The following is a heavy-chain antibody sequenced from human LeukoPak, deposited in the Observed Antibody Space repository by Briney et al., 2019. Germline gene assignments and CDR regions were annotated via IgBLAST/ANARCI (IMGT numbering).Heavy chain of an antibody. J-gene: IGHJ6*02. D-gene: IGHD2-15*01. Sequence: GESLKISCKGSGYSFTSYLIGWVRQMPGKGLEWMGITYPGDSDTRYSPSFQGQVTISADKSISTAYLQWSSLKASDTAMYYCARVYCSGGSCYSKGAYGMDVWGQGTTVTVSS. V-gene: IGHV5-51*01. CDR3: ARVYCSGGSCYSKGAYGMDV. CDR2: TYPGDSDT. CDR1: GYSFTSYL.